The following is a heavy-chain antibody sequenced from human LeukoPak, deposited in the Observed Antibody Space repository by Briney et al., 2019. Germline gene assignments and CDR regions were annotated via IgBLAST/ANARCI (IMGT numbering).Heavy chain of an antibody. D-gene: IGHD3-22*01. Sequence: GGSLRLSCAASGFTFSSYSMNWVRQAPGKGLEWVSYISSSSSTIYYADSVKGRFTISRDNAKNSLYLHMNSLRAEDTAVYYCLPYYYDYSNYYDYWGQGTLVTVSS. CDR3: LPYYYDYSNYYDY. V-gene: IGHV3-48*04. CDR1: GFTFSSYS. J-gene: IGHJ4*02. CDR2: ISSSSSTI.